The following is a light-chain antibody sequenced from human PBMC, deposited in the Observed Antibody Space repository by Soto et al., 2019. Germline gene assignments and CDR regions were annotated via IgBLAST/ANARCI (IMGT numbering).Light chain of an antibody. CDR3: QQYGPSSIT. V-gene: IGKV3-20*01. J-gene: IGKJ5*01. CDR2: DAS. Sequence: ENVLTQSPGTLSLSPGARATLSCRASQSVGYSLAWYQQRPGQAPTLLISDASTRAPGLPDRFSGSGSGTDFTLPLSRLQPEDYALYYCQQYGPSSITLGQGPRLESK. CDR1: QSVGYS.